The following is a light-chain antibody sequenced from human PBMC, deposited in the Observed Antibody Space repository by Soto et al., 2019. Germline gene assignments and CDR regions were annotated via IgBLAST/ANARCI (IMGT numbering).Light chain of an antibody. CDR3: QQYNSYTWT. CDR1: QSVSNW. V-gene: IGKV1-5*01. CDR2: DVS. Sequence: DIKMTQSPSTLSASVGERVTITCRASQSVSNWLAWYQQKPGKAPKLLIYDVSSLESGVPSRFSGSGSGTEFTLTISSLQPDDFATYYCQQYNSYTWTFGQGTKVDIK. J-gene: IGKJ1*01.